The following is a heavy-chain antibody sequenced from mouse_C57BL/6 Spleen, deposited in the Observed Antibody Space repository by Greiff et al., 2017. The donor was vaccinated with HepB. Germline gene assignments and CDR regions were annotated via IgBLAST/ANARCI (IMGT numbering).Heavy chain of an antibody. CDR1: GYTFTSYW. J-gene: IGHJ2*01. CDR2: IDPNSGST. V-gene: IGHV1-64*01. CDR3: ARALGSRGYFDY. Sequence: VQLQQSGAELVKPGASVKLSCKASGYTFTSYWMHWVKQRPGQGLEWIGMIDPNSGSTNYNEKFKSKATLTVDKSSSTAYMQLSSLTSEDSAVYYCARALGSRGYFDYWGQCTTLTVSS. D-gene: IGHD1-1*01.